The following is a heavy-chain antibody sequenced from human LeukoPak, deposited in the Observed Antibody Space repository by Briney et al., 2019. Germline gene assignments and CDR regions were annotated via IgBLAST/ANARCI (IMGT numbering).Heavy chain of an antibody. CDR1: GGSISSGSYE. D-gene: IGHD6-13*01. Sequence: SETLSLTCTVSGGSISSGSYEWGWLRQTAGRGREGFGRMYTSCSTNYNPPLKSRVTISVDPSKNQFSLKLSSVTAADTAVYYCARRALISSSWPYWYFDLWGRGTLVTVSS. CDR2: MYTSCST. CDR3: ARRALISSSWPYWYFDL. J-gene: IGHJ2*01. V-gene: IGHV4-61*02.